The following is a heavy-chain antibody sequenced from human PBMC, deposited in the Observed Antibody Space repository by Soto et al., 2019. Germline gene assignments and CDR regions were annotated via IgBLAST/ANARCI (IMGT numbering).Heavy chain of an antibody. CDR1: GFTFSSYS. CDR2: ISSSSSTI. D-gene: IGHD3-22*01. CDR3: ARDGKIRVRHYYDSSGYYYGY. Sequence: GGSLRLSCAASGFTFSSYSMNWVRQAPGKGLEWVSYISSSSSTIYYADSVKGRFTISRDNAKNSLYLQMNSLRDEDTAVYYCARDGKIRVRHYYDSSGYYYGYWGQGTLVTVSS. V-gene: IGHV3-48*02. J-gene: IGHJ4*02.